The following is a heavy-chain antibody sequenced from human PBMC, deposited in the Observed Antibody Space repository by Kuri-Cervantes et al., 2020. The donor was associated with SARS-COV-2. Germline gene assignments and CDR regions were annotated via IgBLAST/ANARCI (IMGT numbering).Heavy chain of an antibody. CDR3: TTLIDY. CDR2: VRGKANNYAT. Sequence: GGSLRLSCAASGFTFSSYAMHWVRQAPGKGLEWVGRVRGKANNYATAYAASVRGRFTISRDDSKNMAYLQMNSLKTEDTAMYYCTTLIDYWGQGALVTVSS. J-gene: IGHJ4*02. CDR1: GFTFSSYA. V-gene: IGHV3-73*01.